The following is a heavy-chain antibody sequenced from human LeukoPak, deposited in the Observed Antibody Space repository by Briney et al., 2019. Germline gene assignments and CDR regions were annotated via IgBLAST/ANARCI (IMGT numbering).Heavy chain of an antibody. D-gene: IGHD2-15*01. Sequence: SETLSLTCTVSGGSISSGSYYWSWIRQPAGKGLEWIGRIYTSGSTNYNPSLKSRVTISVDTSKNQFSLKLSSVTAADTAVYYCARSSSGEVDWYFDLWGRGTLVTVSS. J-gene: IGHJ2*01. CDR3: ARSSSGEVDWYFDL. CDR2: IYTSGST. V-gene: IGHV4-61*02. CDR1: GGSISSGSYY.